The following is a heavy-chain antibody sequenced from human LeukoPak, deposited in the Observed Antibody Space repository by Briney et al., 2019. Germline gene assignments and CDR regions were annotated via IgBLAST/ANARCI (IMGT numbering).Heavy chain of an antibody. CDR3: AKRGVVIRVILVGFHKEAYYFDS. Sequence: RGGSLRLSCAVSGITLSNYGMSWVRQAPGKGLEWVAGISDSGGSTNYADSVKGRFTISRDSPKNTLYLQMNSLRAEDTAVYFCAKRGVVIRVILVGFHKEAYYFDSWGQGALVTVSS. CDR1: GITLSNYG. J-gene: IGHJ4*02. CDR2: ISDSGGST. V-gene: IGHV3-23*01. D-gene: IGHD3-22*01.